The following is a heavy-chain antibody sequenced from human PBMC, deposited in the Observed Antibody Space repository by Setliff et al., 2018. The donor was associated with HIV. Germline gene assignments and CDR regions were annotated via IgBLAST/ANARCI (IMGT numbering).Heavy chain of an antibody. Sequence: GGSLRLSCAASGFSFSTSAMHWVRQAPGKGLEWVAVTSYDGNIKYYADSVKGRFTISRDNSKNTLYLQMNSLRAEDTAVYYCARDTAMVPYYYYGMDVWGQGTTVTVSS. D-gene: IGHD5-18*01. CDR1: GFSFSTSA. J-gene: IGHJ6*02. V-gene: IGHV3-30*14. CDR3: ARDTAMVPYYYYGMDV. CDR2: TSYDGNIK.